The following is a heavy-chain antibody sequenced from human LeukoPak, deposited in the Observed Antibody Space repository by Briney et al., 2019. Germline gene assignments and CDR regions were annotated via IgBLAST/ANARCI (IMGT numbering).Heavy chain of an antibody. CDR1: GYIFTSYG. Sequence: ASVKVSCKASGYIFTSYGITWVRQAPGQGLEWMGWIRVYNGNTNSAQKLQGRVTMTTDTSTSTAYMELRSLRSDDTAVYYCAREGALTFDYWGQGTLVTVSS. J-gene: IGHJ4*02. D-gene: IGHD3-16*01. V-gene: IGHV1-18*01. CDR2: IRVYNGNT. CDR3: AREGALTFDY.